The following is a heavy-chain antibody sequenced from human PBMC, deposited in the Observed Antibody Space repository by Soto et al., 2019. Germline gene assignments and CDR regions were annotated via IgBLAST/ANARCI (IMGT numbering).Heavy chain of an antibody. V-gene: IGHV1-69*01. D-gene: IGHD3-22*01. Sequence: QVQLVQSGAEVKKPGSSVKVSCKASGGTFSSYAISWVRQAPGQGLEWMGGIIPIFGTANYAQKFQGRATITADESTSTAYMELSSLRSEDTAVYYCARERVVVIGGAFDIWGQGTMVTVSS. CDR1: GGTFSSYA. J-gene: IGHJ3*02. CDR3: ARERVVVIGGAFDI. CDR2: IIPIFGTA.